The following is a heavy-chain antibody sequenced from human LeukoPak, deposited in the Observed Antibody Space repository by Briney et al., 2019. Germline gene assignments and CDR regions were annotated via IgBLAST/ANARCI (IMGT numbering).Heavy chain of an antibody. Sequence: SQTLSLTCTVSGGSISSGDYYWSWIRQPPGKGLEWIGYIYYSGSTNYNPSLKSRVTISVDTSKNQFSLKLSSVTAADTAVYYCARSSGSSLLDFDYWGQGTLVTVSS. V-gene: IGHV4-30-4*01. CDR2: IYYSGST. CDR3: ARSSGSSLLDFDY. CDR1: GGSISSGDYY. J-gene: IGHJ4*02. D-gene: IGHD6-6*01.